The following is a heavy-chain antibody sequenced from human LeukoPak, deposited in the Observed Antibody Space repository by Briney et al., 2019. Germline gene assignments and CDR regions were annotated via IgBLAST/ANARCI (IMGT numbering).Heavy chain of an antibody. CDR3: ARDTSPMSHDYGDYGGAAKYYFDY. Sequence: GGPLRLSCAASGFTFNSYAMHWVRQAPGKGLEWVAVKSSDGSNKYYADSVKGRFTLSRDNSKNTLYLQMNSLRVEDTAVYSCARDTSPMSHDYGDYGGAAKYYFDYWGQGTLVTVSS. V-gene: IGHV3-30-3*01. CDR2: KSSDGSNK. D-gene: IGHD4-17*01. J-gene: IGHJ4*02. CDR1: GFTFNSYA.